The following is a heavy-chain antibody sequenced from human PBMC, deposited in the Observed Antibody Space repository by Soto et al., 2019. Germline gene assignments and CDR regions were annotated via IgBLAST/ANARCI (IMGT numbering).Heavy chain of an antibody. CDR3: AKSHIGATLSPANFDY. CDR1: GFTFDDYA. CDR2: ISWSSGSI. J-gene: IGHJ4*02. D-gene: IGHD5-12*01. Sequence: EVQLVESGGGLVQPGRSLRLSCAASGFTFDDYAMHWVRQAPGKGLEWVSGISWSSGSIEYGDSVRGRFTISRDNAKNSLYLQMNSLRPEDTALYFCAKSHIGATLSPANFDYWGQGILVTVSS. V-gene: IGHV3-9*01.